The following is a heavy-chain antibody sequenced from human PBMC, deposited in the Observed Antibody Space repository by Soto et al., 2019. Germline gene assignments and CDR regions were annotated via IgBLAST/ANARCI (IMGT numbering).Heavy chain of an antibody. D-gene: IGHD6-19*01. V-gene: IGHV1-69*13. Sequence: SVKVSCKASGGTFSSYAISWVRQAPGQGLEWMGGIIPIFGTANYAQKFQGRVTITADESTSTAYMELSSLRSEDTAVYYCARTSVAGTEFDDYYYGMDVWGQGNTLTVSS. CDR1: GGTFSSYA. J-gene: IGHJ6*02. CDR3: ARTSVAGTEFDDYYYGMDV. CDR2: IIPIFGTA.